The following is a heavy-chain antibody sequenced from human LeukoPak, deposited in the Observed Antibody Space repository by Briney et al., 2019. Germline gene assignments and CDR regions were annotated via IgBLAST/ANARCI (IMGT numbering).Heavy chain of an antibody. CDR2: ISGSGGST. V-gene: IGHV3-23*01. D-gene: IGHD5/OR15-5a*01. CDR3: ASTIPYYYYMDV. Sequence: GGSLRLSCAASGFTFSDYYMTWLRQAPGKGLEWVSAISGSGGSTYYADSVKGRFTISRDNSKNTLYLQMNSLRAEDTAVYYCASTIPYYYYMDVWGKGTTVTISS. CDR1: GFTFSDYY. J-gene: IGHJ6*03.